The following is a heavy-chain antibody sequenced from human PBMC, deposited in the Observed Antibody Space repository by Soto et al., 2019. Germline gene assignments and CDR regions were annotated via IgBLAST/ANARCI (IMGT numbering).Heavy chain of an antibody. V-gene: IGHV3-23*01. D-gene: IGHD3-22*01. Sequence: GASLRVCCAASGFNFGSYAMSWVRQAPGKGLEWVSAISGSGGSTYYAESVKGRFSISTDNSQNTLYLQMNSLRAEDTAVYYCAKSTKYYYDSSSDYWGQGTQVTVS. CDR2: ISGSGGST. J-gene: IGHJ4*02. CDR1: GFNFGSYA. CDR3: AKSTKYYYDSSSDY.